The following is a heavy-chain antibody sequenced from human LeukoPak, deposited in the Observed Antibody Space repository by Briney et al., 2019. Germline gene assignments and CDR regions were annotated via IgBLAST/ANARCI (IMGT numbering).Heavy chain of an antibody. CDR1: GFTFSSYW. V-gene: IGHV3-74*01. D-gene: IGHD3-10*01. J-gene: IGHJ4*02. CDR2: INSDGSST. CDR3: ARAKPKNMVRGLIMRRESRYYFDY. Sequence: GGSLRLSCAASGFTFSSYWMEWVRQAPGKGLVWVSRINSDGSSTSYADSVKGRFTISRDNSKSTLYIQMNSLRAEDTAVYYCARAKPKNMVRGLIMRRESRYYFDYWGQGTLVTVSS.